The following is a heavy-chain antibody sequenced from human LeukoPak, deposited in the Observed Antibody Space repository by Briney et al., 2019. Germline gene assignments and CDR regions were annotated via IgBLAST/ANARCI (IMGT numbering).Heavy chain of an antibody. D-gene: IGHD6-6*01. J-gene: IGHJ3*02. Sequence: GESLKISCKGSGYRFTNYWIGWVRQMPGKGLEWMGIIYPGDSDTRYSPSFQGQVTISADKSISTAYLQWSSLKASDTAMYYCARPIAARPERFDIWGQGTMVTASS. CDR2: IYPGDSDT. CDR3: ARPIAARPERFDI. V-gene: IGHV5-51*01. CDR1: GYRFTNYW.